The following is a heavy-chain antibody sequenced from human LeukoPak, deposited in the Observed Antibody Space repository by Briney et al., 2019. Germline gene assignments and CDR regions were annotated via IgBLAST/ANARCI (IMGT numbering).Heavy chain of an antibody. CDR2: IWYDGSNK. CDR1: GFTFSSYA. V-gene: IGHV3-33*08. CDR3: ARSGYCSSTSCYAGAFDI. D-gene: IGHD2-2*01. Sequence: PGRSLRLSCAASGFTFSSYAMHWVRQAPGKGLEWVAVIWYDGSNKYYADSVKGRFTISRDNSKNTLYLQMNSLRAEDTAVYYCARSGYCSSTSCYAGAFDIWGQGTMVTVSS. J-gene: IGHJ3*02.